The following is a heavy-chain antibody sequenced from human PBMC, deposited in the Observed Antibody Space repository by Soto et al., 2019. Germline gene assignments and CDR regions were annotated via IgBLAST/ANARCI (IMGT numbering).Heavy chain of an antibody. CDR2: IKSKTDGGTT. J-gene: IGHJ3*01. CDR3: AKERITAATWDALDV. D-gene: IGHD1-20*01. CDR1: GFTFSNAW. V-gene: IGHV3-15*07. Sequence: GGSLRLSCAASGFTFSNAWMNWVRQAPGKGLEWVGRIKSKTDGGTTDYAAPVKGRFTISRDDSKNTLYLQMNSLKTEDTAVYYCAKERITAATWDALDVWGQGTMVTVSS.